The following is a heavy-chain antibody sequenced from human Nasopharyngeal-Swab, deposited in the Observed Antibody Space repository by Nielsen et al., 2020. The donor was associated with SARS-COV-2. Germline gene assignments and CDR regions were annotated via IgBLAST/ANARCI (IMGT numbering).Heavy chain of an antibody. CDR2: IYTSGST. CDR1: GGSISSGSYY. Sequence: SETLSLTCTVSGGSISSGSYYWSWIRQPAGKGLEWIGRIYTSGSTNYNPSLKSRVTISVDTAKNQFSLKLRSVTAADTAVYYCARTAMGIGIGRGYYFDYWGQGTLVTVSS. D-gene: IGHD5-18*01. CDR3: ARTAMGIGIGRGYYFDY. J-gene: IGHJ4*02. V-gene: IGHV4-61*02.